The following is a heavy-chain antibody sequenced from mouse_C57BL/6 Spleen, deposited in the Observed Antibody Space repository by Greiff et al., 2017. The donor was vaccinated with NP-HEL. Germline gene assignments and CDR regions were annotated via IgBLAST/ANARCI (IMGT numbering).Heavy chain of an antibody. J-gene: IGHJ2*01. Sequence: VQLQQSGAELARPGASVKMSCKASGYTFTSYTMHWVKQRPGQGLEWIGYINPSSGYTKYNQKFKDKATLTADKSSSTAYMQLSSLTSEDSAVYYCAREEGNLYYFGYWGQGTTLTVSS. CDR3: AREEGNLYYFGY. CDR1: GYTFTSYT. V-gene: IGHV1-4*01. D-gene: IGHD2-1*01. CDR2: INPSSGYT.